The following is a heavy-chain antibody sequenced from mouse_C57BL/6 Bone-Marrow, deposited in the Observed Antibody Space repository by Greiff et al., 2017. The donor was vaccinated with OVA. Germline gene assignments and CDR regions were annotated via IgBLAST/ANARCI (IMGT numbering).Heavy chain of an antibody. J-gene: IGHJ1*03. V-gene: IGHV7-1*01. CDR2: SRNKANDYTT. CDR3: ARDAHSYYSNYGWYFDV. Sequence: EVKLMESGGGLVQSGRSLRLSCATSGFTFSDFYMEWVRQAPGKGLEWIAASRNKANDYTTEYSASVKGRFIVSRDTSQSILYLQMNALRAEDTAIYYCARDAHSYYSNYGWYFDVWGTGTTVTVSS. CDR1: GFTFSDFY. D-gene: IGHD2-5*01.